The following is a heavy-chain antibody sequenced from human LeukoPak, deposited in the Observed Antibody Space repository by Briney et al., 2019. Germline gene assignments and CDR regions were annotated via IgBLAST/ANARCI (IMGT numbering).Heavy chain of an antibody. J-gene: IGHJ5*02. CDR1: GFTFSSYG. V-gene: IGHV3-30*18. D-gene: IGHD4-17*01. Sequence: TGGSLRLSCAASGFTFSSYGMHWVRQAPGKGLEWVAVISYDGSNKYYAGSVKGRFTISRDNSKNTLYLQMNSLRAEDTAVYYCAKDPRTTVTTGWFDPWGQGTLVTVSS. CDR2: ISYDGSNK. CDR3: AKDPRTTVTTGWFDP.